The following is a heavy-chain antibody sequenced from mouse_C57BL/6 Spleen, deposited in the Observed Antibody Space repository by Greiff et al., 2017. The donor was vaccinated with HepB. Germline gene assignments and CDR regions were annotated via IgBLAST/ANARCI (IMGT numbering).Heavy chain of an antibody. J-gene: IGHJ4*01. CDR1: GYSFTDYN. Sequence: EVQLQQSGPELVKPGASVKISCKASGYSFTDYNMNWVKQSNGKRLEWIGVINPNYGTNSYNQKFKGKVTLTVDQSSSTSYKQLNSLTSEDSAVYYCARKGLVYAMDYWGQGTSVTVSS. CDR2: INPNYGTN. CDR3: ARKGLVYAMDY. D-gene: IGHD3-3*01. V-gene: IGHV1-39*01.